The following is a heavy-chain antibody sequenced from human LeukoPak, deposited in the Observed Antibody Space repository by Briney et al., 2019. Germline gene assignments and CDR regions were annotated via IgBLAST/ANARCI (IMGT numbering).Heavy chain of an antibody. CDR2: ISGSGVST. Sequence: GGSLRLSCVASGFTFSSYAMTWVRQAPGKGLEWVSGISGSGVSTYYADSVKGRFTISGDNSKNTLYMQMNSLRAEDTAVYYFANSEGGTVGGHGTLVTVSS. J-gene: IGHJ4*01. D-gene: IGHD4-23*01. V-gene: IGHV3-23*01. CDR1: GFTFSSYA. CDR3: ANSEGGTV.